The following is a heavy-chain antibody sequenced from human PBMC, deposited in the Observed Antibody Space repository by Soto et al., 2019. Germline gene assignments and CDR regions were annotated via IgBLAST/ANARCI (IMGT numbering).Heavy chain of an antibody. Sequence: GGSLRLSCAASGFTFSSYGMHWVRQAPGKGLEWVAVIWYDGSNKYYADSVKGRFTISRDNSKNTLYLQMNSLRAEDTAVYYCAFQGPYDFWSVPRHYYYYMDVWGKGTTVTVSS. CDR2: IWYDGSNK. J-gene: IGHJ6*03. V-gene: IGHV3-33*01. CDR1: GFTFSSYG. D-gene: IGHD3-3*01. CDR3: AFQGPYDFWSVPRHYYYYMDV.